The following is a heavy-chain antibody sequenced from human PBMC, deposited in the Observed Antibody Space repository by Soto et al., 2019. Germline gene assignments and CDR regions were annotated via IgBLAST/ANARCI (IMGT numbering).Heavy chain of an antibody. CDR2: ISWNSGGI. V-gene: IGHV3-9*01. D-gene: IGHD3-16*01. CDR1: GFTFDDYA. J-gene: IGHJ6*02. Sequence: GGSLRLSCAASGFTFDDYAMHWVRQAPGKGLEWVSGISWNSGGIGYADSVKGRFTISRDNAKNSLYLQMNSLRAEDTALYYCAKDNSRYAADYYGMDVWGQGTTVTVSS. CDR3: AKDNSRYAADYYGMDV.